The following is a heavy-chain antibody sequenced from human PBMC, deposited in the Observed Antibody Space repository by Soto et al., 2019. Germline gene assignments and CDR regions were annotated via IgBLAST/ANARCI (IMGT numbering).Heavy chain of an antibody. CDR1: GNTFSNFG. CDR2: ISPYNDDP. V-gene: IGHV1-18*01. CDR3: ARMIPGGEAWFHP. D-gene: IGHD2-8*02. J-gene: IGHJ5*02. Sequence: QGQLVQSGVEVKKPGASVKVSCSASGNTFSNFGVTWVRQAPGQGLEWMGWISPYNDDPSYAQKFQGRVTMTTDTSTSTAYMDLRSLTSDDTAVYYCARMIPGGEAWFHPWGQGTLVTVSS.